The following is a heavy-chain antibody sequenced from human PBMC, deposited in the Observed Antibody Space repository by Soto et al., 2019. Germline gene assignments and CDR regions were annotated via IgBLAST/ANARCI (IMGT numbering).Heavy chain of an antibody. CDR2: IYPDDSDT. V-gene: IGHV5-51*01. CDR1: GYNFRIYW. Sequence: EVQLVQSGAEVKKPGESLKISCEGSGYNFRIYWIAWVRQMPGQGLEWMGIIYPDDSDTRYSPSFQGPVTISVDESSSTAYLQWSSLKASDNAMYYCARLAGTNEYFQHWGQGTLVTVSS. J-gene: IGHJ1*01. D-gene: IGHD6-13*01. CDR3: ARLAGTNEYFQH.